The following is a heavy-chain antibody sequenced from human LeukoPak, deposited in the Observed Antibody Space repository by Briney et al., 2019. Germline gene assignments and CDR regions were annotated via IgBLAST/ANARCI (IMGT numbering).Heavy chain of an antibody. D-gene: IGHD2-21*02. Sequence: SETLSLTCIVSGGSISSSSYYWGWIRQPPGKGLEWIGSIYYSGSTYSNPSLKSRVTISIDMSKNQFSLELSSVTAADTAVYYCARLILGPGKLKGDLSDYWGQGTLVTVSS. V-gene: IGHV4-39*07. CDR2: IYYSGST. CDR1: GGSISSSSYY. CDR3: ARLILGPGKLKGDLSDY. J-gene: IGHJ4*02.